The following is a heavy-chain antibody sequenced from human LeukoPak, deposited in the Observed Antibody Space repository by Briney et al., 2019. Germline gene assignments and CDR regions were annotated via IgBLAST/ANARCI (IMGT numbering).Heavy chain of an antibody. J-gene: IGHJ4*02. CDR3: ARASTQQWLVRL. CDR1: GFTFSSYS. D-gene: IGHD6-19*01. CDR2: ISSSSSSYI. V-gene: IGHV3-21*01. Sequence: GGSLRLSCAASGFTFSSYSMNWVRQAPGKGLEWVSSISSSSSSYIYYADSVKGRFTISRDNAKNSLYLQMNSLRAEDTAVYYCARASTQQWLVRLWGQGTLVTVSS.